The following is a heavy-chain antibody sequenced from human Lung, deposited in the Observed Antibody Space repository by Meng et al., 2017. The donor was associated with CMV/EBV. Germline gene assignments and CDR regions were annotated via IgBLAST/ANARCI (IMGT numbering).Heavy chain of an antibody. CDR2: INSDVSST. V-gene: IGHV3-74*01. CDR1: GFTFSSYW. J-gene: IGHJ4*02. Sequence: GGSXRLXCAASGFTFSSYWMHWVRQVPGKGLVWVARINSDVSSTSYADSVKGRFTISRDNAKNTLYLQMNSLRAEDTAVYYCATELITTAGTRRDYWGQGTXVTVSS. CDR3: ATELITTAGTRRDY. D-gene: IGHD6-13*01.